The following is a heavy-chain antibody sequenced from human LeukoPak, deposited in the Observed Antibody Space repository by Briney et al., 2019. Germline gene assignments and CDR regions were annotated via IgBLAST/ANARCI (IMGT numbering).Heavy chain of an antibody. V-gene: IGHV1-2*02. CDR3: ARDVVVAATPYYFDH. J-gene: IGHJ4*02. Sequence: ASVKVSCKASGYTFTGYYMHWVRQAPGQGLEWMGWINPNSGGTNYAQKFQGRVTMTRDTSISTAYMELSRLRSDDTAVYYCARDVVVAATPYYFDHWGQGTLVTVSS. D-gene: IGHD2-15*01. CDR2: INPNSGGT. CDR1: GYTFTGYY.